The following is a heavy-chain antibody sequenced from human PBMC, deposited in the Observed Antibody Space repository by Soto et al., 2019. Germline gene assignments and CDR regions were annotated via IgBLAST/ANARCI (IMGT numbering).Heavy chain of an antibody. CDR3: ARDRGPSSGYYPYWFDP. CDR2: IIPIFGTG. CDR1: GGTFSSYA. Sequence: QVQLVQSGAEVKKPGSSVKVSCKASGGTFSSYAISWVRQAPGQGLEWMGEIIPIFGTGNYAHKFQGRVTITADESTSTAYMELSSLRSEDTAVYYCARDRGPSSGYYPYWFDPWGQGTLVTVSS. V-gene: IGHV1-69*12. J-gene: IGHJ5*02. D-gene: IGHD3-22*01.